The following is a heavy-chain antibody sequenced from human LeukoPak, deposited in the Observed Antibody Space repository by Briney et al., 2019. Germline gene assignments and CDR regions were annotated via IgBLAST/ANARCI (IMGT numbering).Heavy chain of an antibody. J-gene: IGHJ4*02. CDR1: GFTFSSYA. CDR3: ARGFGLLYFDY. Sequence: PGGSLRLSCAASGFTFSSYAMHCVRQAPGKGLEWVAVISYDGSNKYYADSVKGRFTISRDNSKNTLYLQMNSLRAEDTAVYYCARGFGLLYFDYWGQGTLVTVSS. D-gene: IGHD5-18*01. V-gene: IGHV3-30-3*01. CDR2: ISYDGSNK.